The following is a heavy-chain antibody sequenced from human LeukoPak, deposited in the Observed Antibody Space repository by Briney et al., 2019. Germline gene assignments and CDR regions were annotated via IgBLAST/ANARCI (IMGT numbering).Heavy chain of an antibody. CDR2: ISSSGSTI. CDR1: GFTFSDYY. CDR3: ARYSSSWYFSGPFDP. J-gene: IGHJ5*02. V-gene: IGHV3-11*01. D-gene: IGHD6-13*01. Sequence: GGSLRLSCAASGFTFSDYYMSWIRQAPGKGLEWVSYISSSGSTIYYADSVKGRFTISRDNAKNSLYLQMNSLRAEDTAVYYCARYSSSWYFSGPFDPWGQGTLVTVSS.